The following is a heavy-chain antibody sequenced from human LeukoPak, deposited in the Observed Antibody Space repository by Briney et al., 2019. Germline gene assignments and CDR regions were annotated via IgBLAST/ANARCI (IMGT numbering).Heavy chain of an antibody. D-gene: IGHD5-12*01. V-gene: IGHV4-59*08. CDR2: VYYAGTT. CDR3: ASDGSSGHDVLT. CDR1: GGSICGYY. Sequence: SETLSLTCSVSGGSICGYYWNWIRRPPGKGLEWIGYVYYAGTTSYNPSLRSRLSISVDTSKSQFFLKLSSMTAADTAVYYCASDGSSGHDVLTWGQGTLVTVSS. J-gene: IGHJ1*01.